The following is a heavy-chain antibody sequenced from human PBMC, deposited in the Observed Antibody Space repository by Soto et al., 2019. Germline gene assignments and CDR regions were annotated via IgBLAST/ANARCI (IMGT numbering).Heavy chain of an antibody. J-gene: IGHJ4*02. Sequence: QVQLQESGPGLVKPSETLSLTCTVSGGSISSYYWSWIRQPPGKGVEWIGYIYYSGNTNYNPSLKSRVTISVDTSKNQFSLKLSSVTAADRAGYYCARRWGYAIDYWGEGTLVTVSS. D-gene: IGHD2-8*01. CDR1: GGSISSYY. CDR3: ARRWGYAIDY. V-gene: IGHV4-59*08. CDR2: IYYSGNT.